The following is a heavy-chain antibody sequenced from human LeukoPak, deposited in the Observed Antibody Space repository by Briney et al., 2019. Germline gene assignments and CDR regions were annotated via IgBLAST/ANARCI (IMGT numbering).Heavy chain of an antibody. CDR3: ARRKDYGGFDY. V-gene: IGHV5-51*01. Sequence: GESLKISCKGSGYSFSSYWIGWVRQMPGKDLEWMGIIYPADSDSRYSPSFQGQVTMSADKSITTAYLQWSSLKASDTAMYYCARRKDYGGFDYWGQGTLVTVSS. D-gene: IGHD4-23*01. J-gene: IGHJ4*02. CDR1: GYSFSSYW. CDR2: IYPADSDS.